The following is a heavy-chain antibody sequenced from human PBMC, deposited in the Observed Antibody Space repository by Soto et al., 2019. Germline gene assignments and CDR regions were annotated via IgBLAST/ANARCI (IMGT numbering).Heavy chain of an antibody. V-gene: IGHV3-23*01. CDR1: GFIFSHYT. CDR2: ISDPATGNT. J-gene: IGHJ4*02. CDR3: TTWLTAHFDY. D-gene: IGHD6-19*01. Sequence: DVHLLESGGGSVQPGESLRLNCVASGFIFSHYTLNWVRRAPGKGLEWVSTISDPATGNTHYADSVKGRFTVSRDDSRNTVYLQMDSLRAEDSAIYYCTTWLTAHFDYWGQGTLVSDSS.